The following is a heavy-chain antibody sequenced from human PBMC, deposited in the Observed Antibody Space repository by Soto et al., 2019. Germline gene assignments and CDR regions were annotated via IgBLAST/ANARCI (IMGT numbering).Heavy chain of an antibody. V-gene: IGHV3-23*01. CDR1: GFTFSSYA. D-gene: IGHD4-4*01. CDR2: ISGSGGST. J-gene: IGHJ4*02. CDR3: AKDLLMTTVTTAFPGT. Sequence: GGSLRLSCAASGFTFSSYAMSWVRQAPGKGLEWVSAISGSGGSTYYADSVKGRFTISRDNSKNTRYLQMNSLRAEDTAVYYCAKDLLMTTVTTAFPGTWGQGTLVTVSS.